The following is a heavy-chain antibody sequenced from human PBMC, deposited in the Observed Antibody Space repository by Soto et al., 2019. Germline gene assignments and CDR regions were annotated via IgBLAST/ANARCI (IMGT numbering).Heavy chain of an antibody. J-gene: IGHJ4*02. CDR3: AADWPGDSYPVDF. V-gene: IGHV3-15*07. CDR2: IKRKADGETT. D-gene: IGHD7-27*01. Sequence: EVQLVESGGGLVKPGGSLRLSCAASGFTFTKAWMHWVRQAPGKGLEWVGRIKRKADGETTDYTTAVKGRFTISRDDTMNTLSLQMNSLITEDTAVYYCAADWPGDSYPVDFWGQGTLVTVSS. CDR1: GFTFTKAW.